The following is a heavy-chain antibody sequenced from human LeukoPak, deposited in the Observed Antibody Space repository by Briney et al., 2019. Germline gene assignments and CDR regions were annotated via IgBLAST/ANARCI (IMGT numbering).Heavy chain of an antibody. Sequence: GGSLRLSCAASGFTFSSHVMSWVRQAPGKGLHWVSAISGSGGSTYYVDSVKGRFIISRDNSKNTLYLQMNSLRAEDTAVYYCAKRDDSSNAFDIWGQGTMVTVFS. J-gene: IGHJ3*02. CDR2: ISGSGGST. V-gene: IGHV3-23*01. CDR1: GFTFSSHV. D-gene: IGHD3-22*01. CDR3: AKRDDSSNAFDI.